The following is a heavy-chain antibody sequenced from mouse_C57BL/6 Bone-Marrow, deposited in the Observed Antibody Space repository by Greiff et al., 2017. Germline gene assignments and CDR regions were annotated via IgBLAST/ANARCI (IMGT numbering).Heavy chain of an antibody. CDR1: GFSLTSYG. V-gene: IGHV2-9*01. D-gene: IGHD1-1*01. CDR3: AKRHYYGSSFLAY. J-gene: IGHJ3*01. CDR2: IWGGGST. Sequence: VMLVESGPGLVAPSQSLSITCPVSGFSLTSYGVDWVRQPPGKGLEWLGVIWGGGSTNYNSALMSRLIISKVNSKSQVFLKMNSLQTDDTAMYYCAKRHYYGSSFLAYWGQGTLVTVSA.